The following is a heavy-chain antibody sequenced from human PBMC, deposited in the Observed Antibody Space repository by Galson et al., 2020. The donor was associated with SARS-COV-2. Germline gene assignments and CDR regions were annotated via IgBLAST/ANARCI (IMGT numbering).Heavy chain of an antibody. CDR2: ISSSGSTI. V-gene: IGHV3-11*01. CDR1: GFTFSDYY. D-gene: IGHD4-17*01. Sequence: GESLKISCAASGFTFSDYYMSWIRQAPGKGLEWVSYISSSGSTIYYADSVKGRFTISRDNAKNSLYLQMNSLRAEDTAVYYCARGWPDYGDYEYIEAFDIWGQGTMVTVSS. CDR3: ARGWPDYGDYEYIEAFDI. J-gene: IGHJ3*02.